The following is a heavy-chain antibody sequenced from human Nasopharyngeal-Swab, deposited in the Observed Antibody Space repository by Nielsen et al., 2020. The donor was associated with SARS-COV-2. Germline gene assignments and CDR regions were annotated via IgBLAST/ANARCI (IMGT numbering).Heavy chain of an antibody. V-gene: IGHV4-59*12. D-gene: IGHD3-3*01. CDR3: ARDSSPTITIFGVVIIRGFDY. Sequence: SETLSLTCTVSGGSISSYYWSWIRQPPGKGLEWIGYIYYSGSTNYNPSLKSRVTISVDTSKNQFSLKLSSVTAADTAVYYCARDSSPTITIFGVVIIRGFDYWGQGTLVTVSS. J-gene: IGHJ4*02. CDR2: IYYSGST. CDR1: GGSISSYY.